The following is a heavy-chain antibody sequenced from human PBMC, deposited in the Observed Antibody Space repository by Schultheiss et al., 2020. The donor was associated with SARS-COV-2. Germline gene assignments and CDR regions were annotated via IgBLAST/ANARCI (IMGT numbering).Heavy chain of an antibody. CDR3: ARGYTDISMIVVVITSESDYFDY. Sequence: SETLSLTCAVSGGSITSGAYSWSWIRQTPGKGLEWIGEVNQSGRTNYNPSLKSRVTISVDGSKNQFSLKVTSVTAADTAVYYCARGYTDISMIVVVITSESDYFDYWGQGTLVTGSS. D-gene: IGHD3-22*01. J-gene: IGHJ4*02. CDR1: GGSITSGAYS. V-gene: IGHV4-30-2*01. CDR2: VNQSGRT.